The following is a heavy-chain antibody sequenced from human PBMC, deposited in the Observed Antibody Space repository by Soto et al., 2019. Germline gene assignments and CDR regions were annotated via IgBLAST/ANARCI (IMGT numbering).Heavy chain of an antibody. V-gene: IGHV4-59*12. Sequence: PTETLYLTRTVYDGSLSRYNWSWIRQPPGKGLEWIGYIYHSGSTYYNPSLKSRVTISVDRSKNQFSLKLSSVTAADTAVYYCAKNYGNAFDIWGQGTMVT. CDR2: IYHSGST. J-gene: IGHJ3*02. CDR3: AKNYGNAFDI. D-gene: IGHD3-10*01. CDR1: DGSLSRYN.